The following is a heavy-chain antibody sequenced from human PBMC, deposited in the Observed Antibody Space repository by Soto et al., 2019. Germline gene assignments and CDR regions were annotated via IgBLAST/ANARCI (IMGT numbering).Heavy chain of an antibody. CDR3: AKDQSNSNPLYYFDF. V-gene: IGHV3-23*01. CDR2: MSRTGDNT. D-gene: IGHD3-22*01. J-gene: IGHJ4*02. CDR1: GFTFSIYA. Sequence: LRLSCAASGFTFSIYAMTWVRQSPGKGLEWVSSMSRTGDNTYSADSVKGRFTISRDNSKNTLYLQMNSLRAEDTAIYYCAKDQSNSNPLYYFDFWGPGTLVTVSS.